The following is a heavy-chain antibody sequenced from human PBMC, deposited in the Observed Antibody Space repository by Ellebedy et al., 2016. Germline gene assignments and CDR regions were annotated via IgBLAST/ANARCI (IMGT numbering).Heavy chain of an antibody. J-gene: IGHJ4*02. CDR1: GFSFDDFS. CDR2: IDRTGIDT. D-gene: IGHD4-11*01. CDR3: AKEKKGSKWTAFDY. V-gene: IGHV3-43*01. Sequence: GESLKISCAAAGFSFDDFSMHWVRQAPGKGLEWVSLIDRTGIDTFYADVVEGRFTISGDNSKKSLFLQMNSLRSEDTAFYFCAKEKKGSKWTAFDYWGQGTLVTVSS.